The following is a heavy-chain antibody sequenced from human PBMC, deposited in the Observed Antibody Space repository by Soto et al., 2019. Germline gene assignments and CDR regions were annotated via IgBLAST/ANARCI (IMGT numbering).Heavy chain of an antibody. CDR1: GYGFTPYG. CDR2: ISAHNGNT. D-gene: IGHD3-10*01. J-gene: IGHJ4*02. V-gene: IGHV1-18*01. CDR3: ARGVGSGSYRYDY. Sequence: ASVKVSCKGSGYGFTPYGITWVRQAPGQGLEWMAWISAHNGNTNYAQRLQGRVTVTRDTSTSTAYMELRSLRSDDTAVYYCARGVGSGSYRYDYWGQG.